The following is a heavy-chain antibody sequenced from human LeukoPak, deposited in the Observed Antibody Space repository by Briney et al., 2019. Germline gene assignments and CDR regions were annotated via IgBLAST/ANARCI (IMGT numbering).Heavy chain of an antibody. CDR2: ISGRGDST. J-gene: IGHJ5*02. CDR1: GFTFNKYA. CDR3: AKGCSTTCYEWFDP. V-gene: IGHV3-23*01. Sequence: GGSLRLSCAASGFTFNKYAMIWVRKAPGKGLDWVAAISGRGDSTHYADSVKGRSTVSRDNSENTVFLQMNTLRAEDTAVYYCAKGCSTTCYEWFDPWGQGTLVTVSS. D-gene: IGHD2-2*01.